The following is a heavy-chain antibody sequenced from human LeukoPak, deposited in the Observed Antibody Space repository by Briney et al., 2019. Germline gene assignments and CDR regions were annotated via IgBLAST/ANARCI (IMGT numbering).Heavy chain of an antibody. CDR2: ISSSSTI. J-gene: IGHJ4*02. CDR3: ARGYYGSGSYFLDY. Sequence: PGGSLRLSCAASGFTFSSYSMNWVRQAPGKGLEWVSYISSSSTIYYADSVKGRFTISRDNAKNSLFLQMNGLRDEDTAVYYCARGYYGSGSYFLDYWGQGTLVTVSS. D-gene: IGHD3-10*01. CDR1: GFTFSSYS. V-gene: IGHV3-48*02.